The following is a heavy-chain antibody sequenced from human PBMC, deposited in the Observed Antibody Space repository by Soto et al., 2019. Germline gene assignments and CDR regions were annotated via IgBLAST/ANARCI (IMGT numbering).Heavy chain of an antibody. Sequence: QVQLQESGPGLVKPSQTLSLTCTVSGGSISSGDYYWSWIRQHPGKGLEWIGYIYYSGSTYYNPSIKSRVTISVDTSKNQCSLKLSSVTAADTAVYYCARWWTGSRQGFDPWGQGTLVTVPS. J-gene: IGHJ5*02. CDR1: GGSISSGDYY. V-gene: IGHV4-31*03. CDR2: IYYSGST. D-gene: IGHD2-15*01. CDR3: ARWWTGSRQGFDP.